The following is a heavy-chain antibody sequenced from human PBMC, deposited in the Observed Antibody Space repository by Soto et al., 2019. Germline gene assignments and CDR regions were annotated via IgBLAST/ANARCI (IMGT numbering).Heavy chain of an antibody. J-gene: IGHJ4*02. CDR1: GASMSITTYY. V-gene: IGHV4-39*01. CDR2: ILYSGTT. CDR3: AKYQMSTMMAY. D-gene: IGHD3-22*01. Sequence: QLQESGPGLVKPSETLSLTCTVSGASMSITTYYWGWIRQPPGKGLEWIGHILYSGTTAYNPSLRSRVTISLDTSKNQFSLKLASVTAADTAVYYCAKYQMSTMMAYWGQGALVTVSS.